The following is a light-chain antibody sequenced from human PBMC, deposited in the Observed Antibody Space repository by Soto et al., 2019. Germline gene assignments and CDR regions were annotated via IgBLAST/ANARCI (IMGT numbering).Light chain of an antibody. CDR1: SSDVGNYNL. V-gene: IGLV2-23*01. CDR2: EGN. CDR3: CSYASSSTLV. J-gene: IGLJ3*02. Sequence: QSALTQPASVSGSPGQSITISCTGTSSDVGNYNLVSWYQQYPGKAPKLMIYEGNERPSGVSNRFSGSKSGSTASLTISGLRAEDEADYYCCSYASSSTLVFGGGTKLTVL.